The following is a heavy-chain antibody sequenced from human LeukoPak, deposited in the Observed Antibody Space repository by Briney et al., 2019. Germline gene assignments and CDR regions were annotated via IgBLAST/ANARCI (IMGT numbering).Heavy chain of an antibody. CDR3: AKAHYYYDSSGPTDY. V-gene: IGHV3-30*02. D-gene: IGHD3-22*01. Sequence: GGSLRLSCAASGFTFSSYGMHWVRQAPGKGLEWVAFIRYDGSNKYYADSVKGRFTISRDNSKNTLYLQMNSLRAEDTAVYYCAKAHYYYDSSGPTDYWGQGTLVTVSS. J-gene: IGHJ4*02. CDR2: IRYDGSNK. CDR1: GFTFSSYG.